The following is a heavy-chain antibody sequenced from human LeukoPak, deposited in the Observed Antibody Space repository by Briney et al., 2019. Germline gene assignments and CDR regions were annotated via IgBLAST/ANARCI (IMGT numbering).Heavy chain of an antibody. Sequence: PGGSLRLSCAASGFTFSSYSMNWVRQAPGKGLEWVSSISSSSSYIYYADSVKGRFTISRDNAKNSLYLQMNSPRAEDTAVYYCAREGTIFGVVISRGFDYWGQGTLVTVSS. CDR1: GFTFSSYS. CDR2: ISSSSSYI. D-gene: IGHD3-3*01. CDR3: AREGTIFGVVISRGFDY. V-gene: IGHV3-21*01. J-gene: IGHJ4*02.